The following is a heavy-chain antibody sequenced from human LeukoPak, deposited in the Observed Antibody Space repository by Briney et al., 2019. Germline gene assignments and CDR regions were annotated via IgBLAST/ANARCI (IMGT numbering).Heavy chain of an antibody. V-gene: IGHV1-69*06. J-gene: IGHJ4*02. D-gene: IGHD6-19*01. CDR3: ARAGYSSGWQPLDY. CDR2: IIPIFGTA. Sequence: GASVKVSCKASGGTFSSYAISWVRQAPGQGLEWMGGIIPIFGTANYAQKFQGRVTITADKSTSTAYMELSSLRSEDTAVYYCARAGYSSGWQPLDYWGQGTLVTVSS. CDR1: GGTFSSYA.